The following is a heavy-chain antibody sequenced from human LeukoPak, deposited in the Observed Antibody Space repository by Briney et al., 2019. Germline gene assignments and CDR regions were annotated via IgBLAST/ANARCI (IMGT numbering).Heavy chain of an antibody. D-gene: IGHD3-16*02. Sequence: PGGSLRLSCAISGITLSNYGMSWVRQPPGKGLEWVAGLSGSAGGTNYADSVKGRFTISRDNSKNTLFLQMDRLRAEDTAVYFCAKRGVVVRVFLVGFHKEAYYFDSWGQGAQVTVSS. CDR1: GITLSNYG. CDR2: LSGSAGGT. J-gene: IGHJ4*02. V-gene: IGHV3-23*01. CDR3: AKRGVVVRVFLVGFHKEAYYFDS.